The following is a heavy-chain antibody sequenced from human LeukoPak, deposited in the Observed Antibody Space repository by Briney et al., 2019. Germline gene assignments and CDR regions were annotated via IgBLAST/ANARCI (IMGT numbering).Heavy chain of an antibody. D-gene: IGHD3-22*01. CDR1: GYSISSAYY. Sequence: SETLSLTCTVSGYSISSAYYWGWIRLPPGKGLDWIGSIYRSGSTYYKPTLKRRVTISVDTSKNQFSLKLSSVTAADTAVYYCARAVGYFYDSSGYHPYYFDYWGQGTLVTVSS. CDR3: ARAVGYFYDSSGYHPYYFDY. V-gene: IGHV4-38-2*02. J-gene: IGHJ4*02. CDR2: IYRSGST.